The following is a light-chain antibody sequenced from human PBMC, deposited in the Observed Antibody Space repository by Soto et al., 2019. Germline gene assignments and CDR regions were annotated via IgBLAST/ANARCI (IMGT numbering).Light chain of an antibody. CDR2: EVT. CDR1: SSDAGGYNY. V-gene: IGLV2-8*01. CDR3: SSYAASNNFYFV. J-gene: IGLJ3*02. Sequence: QAALTQPPSASGSPGQSVTISCTGTSSDAGGYNYVSWYQQYPGRAPKLMIYEVTKRPSGVPDRFSGSKSGNTASLTVSGLQAEDAADYYCSSYAASNNFYFVFGGGTKLTVL.